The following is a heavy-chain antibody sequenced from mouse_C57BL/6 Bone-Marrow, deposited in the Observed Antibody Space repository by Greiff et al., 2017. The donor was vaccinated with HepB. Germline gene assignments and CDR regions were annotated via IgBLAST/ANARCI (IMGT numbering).Heavy chain of an antibody. J-gene: IGHJ3*01. Sequence: QVQLQQSGAELVKPGASVKISCKASGYAFSSYWMNWVKQRPGKGLEWIGQIYPGDGDTNYNGKFKGKATLTADKSSSTAYMQRSSLTSEDTAIYYCARDDGDPFAYWGQGTLVTVSA. D-gene: IGHD2-13*01. CDR1: GYAFSSYW. V-gene: IGHV1-80*01. CDR2: IYPGDGDT. CDR3: ARDDGDPFAY.